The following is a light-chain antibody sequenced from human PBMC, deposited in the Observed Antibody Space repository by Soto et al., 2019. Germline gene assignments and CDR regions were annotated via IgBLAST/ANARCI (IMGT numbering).Light chain of an antibody. CDR1: QDIAGY. V-gene: IGKV1D-12*01. CDR2: AAS. J-gene: IGKJ5*01. CDR3: QQAYSFPIT. Sequence: EMKVTQCGSSVYASVGDRVTSTCRASQDIAGYLAWYQHKPGRAPELLIHAASSLQSGVPSRFSGSGSGTDFTLTINSLQPEDFATYYCQQAYSFPITFGQGTRLEIK.